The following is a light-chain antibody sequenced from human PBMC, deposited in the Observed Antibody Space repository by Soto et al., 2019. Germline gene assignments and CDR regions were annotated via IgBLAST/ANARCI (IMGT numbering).Light chain of an antibody. CDR2: GAS. CDR3: QQYYGTSPIA. V-gene: IGKV3-15*01. Sequence: DIVLTQSPATLSVSPGEVATLSCRSSQTFSSNLAWYQQKPGQAPRLLIYGASTRATGIPARFSGSGSGTEFTLTISSLQSDDFALYYCQQYYGTSPIAFGQGTRLEIK. J-gene: IGKJ5*01. CDR1: QTFSSN.